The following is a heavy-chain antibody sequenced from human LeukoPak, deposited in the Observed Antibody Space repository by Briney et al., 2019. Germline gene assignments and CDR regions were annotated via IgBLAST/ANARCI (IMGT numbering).Heavy chain of an antibody. Sequence: SETLSLTCTVSGGSISSYYWSWIRQPPGKGLEWIGYIYYSGSTNYNPSLRSRVTISVDTSKNQFSLKLNSVTAADTAVYYCARGTSGLPVDYWGQGTLVTVSS. CDR2: IYYSGST. D-gene: IGHD2-21*01. J-gene: IGHJ4*02. CDR1: GGSISSYY. V-gene: IGHV4-59*01. CDR3: ARGTSGLPVDY.